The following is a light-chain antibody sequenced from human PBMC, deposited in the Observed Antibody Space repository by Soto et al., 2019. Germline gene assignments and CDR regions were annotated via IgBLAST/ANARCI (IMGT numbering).Light chain of an antibody. V-gene: IGLV2-14*01. J-gene: IGLJ1*01. CDR3: SSFTSSNTYV. CDR1: SRDVGGYNY. Sequence: QSALNQPASVSGSPGQSIAISCTGTSRDVGGYNYVSWYQQHPGKAPKLMIYDVSNRPSGVSNRFSGSKSGNTASLTISGLQAEDEADYYCSSFTSSNTYVFGTGTKVTVL. CDR2: DVS.